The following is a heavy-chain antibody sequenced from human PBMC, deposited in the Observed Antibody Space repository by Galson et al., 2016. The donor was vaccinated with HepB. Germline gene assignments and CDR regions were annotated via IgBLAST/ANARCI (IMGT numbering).Heavy chain of an antibody. CDR2: IWYDGRNK. V-gene: IGHV3-33*01. J-gene: IGHJ6*03. CDR1: GFTFTSYG. Sequence: SLRLSCAVSGFTFTSYGMHWVRQAPGKGLEWVAVIWYDGRNKYYGDSGKGRFTISRDNSKNTLYLQMNSLRAEDTAVYYCARDGLSCGSGRCSSPYYHYYYMDVWGKGTTVTVSS. D-gene: IGHD2-15*01. CDR3: ARDGLSCGSGRCSSPYYHYYYMDV.